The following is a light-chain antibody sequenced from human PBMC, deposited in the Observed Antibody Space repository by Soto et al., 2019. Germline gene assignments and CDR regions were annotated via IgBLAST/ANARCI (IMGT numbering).Light chain of an antibody. CDR2: DND. J-gene: IGLJ3*02. CDR3: CSYANRRWL. V-gene: IGLV1-51*01. Sequence: QSVLTQPPSVSAAPGQKVTISCSGSSSNIGNNYVFWYQQLPGTAPKLLIYDNDKRPSGIPDRFSGSKSGNTASLTISGLQADDGGDYYCCSYANRRWLFGAGTKLTVL. CDR1: SSNIGNNY.